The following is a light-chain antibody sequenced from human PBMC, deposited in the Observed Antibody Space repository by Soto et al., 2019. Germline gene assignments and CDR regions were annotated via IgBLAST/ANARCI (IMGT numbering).Light chain of an antibody. J-gene: IGKJ5*01. CDR1: QTVRNNY. Sequence: EFVLTQSPGTLSLSPGERATLSCRASQTVRNNYLAWYQQKPGQAPRLLIYDASIRATGIPARFSGSESGTDFTLTISSLEPEDFAVYYCQQRSNWPLTFGQGTRLEI. CDR2: DAS. V-gene: IGKV3-11*01. CDR3: QQRSNWPLT.